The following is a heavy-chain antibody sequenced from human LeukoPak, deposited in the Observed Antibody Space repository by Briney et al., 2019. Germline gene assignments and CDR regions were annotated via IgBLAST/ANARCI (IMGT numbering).Heavy chain of an antibody. J-gene: IGHJ4*02. Sequence: PSETLSLTCTVSGYSISSGYYWGWIRQPRGKGLEWIGIIYYSGSTYYNPSLKSRVAISLDTSKNQFSLKVNSVTAADTAVYYCARSELLWFGGVNSGFDYWGQGTLVTVSS. V-gene: IGHV4-38-2*02. CDR2: IYYSGST. CDR1: GYSISSGYY. CDR3: ARSELLWFGGVNSGFDY. D-gene: IGHD3-10*01.